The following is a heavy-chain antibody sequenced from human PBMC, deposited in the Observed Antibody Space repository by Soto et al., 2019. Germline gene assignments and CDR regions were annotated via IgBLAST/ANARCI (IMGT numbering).Heavy chain of an antibody. CDR3: ARMVRGSNIDYYHYIDV. CDR1: GYSFTSHG. J-gene: IGHJ6*03. V-gene: IGHV1-18*01. Sequence: QVQLVQSGAEVKKTGASVKVSCKASGYSFTSHGISWVRQAPGQGLEWMGWISGNSGDTNYAQKLQGRVTVTTDTSTSTAYMELRSLRSEDTAVYYCARMVRGSNIDYYHYIDVWGKGTTVTVSS. D-gene: IGHD3-10*01. CDR2: ISGNSGDT.